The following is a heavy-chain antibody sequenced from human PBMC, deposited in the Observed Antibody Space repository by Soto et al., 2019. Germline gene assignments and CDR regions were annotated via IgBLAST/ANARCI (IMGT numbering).Heavy chain of an antibody. CDR2: IWYDGSNS. Sequence: QEQLVESGGGVVQPGMSLRLSCAASGFTFSRHGTHWVRQAPGKGLEWVAVIWYDGSNSYYADPVKGRFTISKDDAKNTLYLQMNSLRAGDTAVYYCARERSVVGAQIDLWGQGTLVTVSS. D-gene: IGHD1-26*01. CDR3: ARERSVVGAQIDL. CDR1: GFTFSRHG. V-gene: IGHV3-33*01. J-gene: IGHJ4*02.